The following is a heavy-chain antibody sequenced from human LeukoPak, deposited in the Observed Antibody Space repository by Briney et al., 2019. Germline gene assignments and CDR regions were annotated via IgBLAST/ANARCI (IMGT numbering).Heavy chain of an antibody. J-gene: IGHJ4*02. CDR2: IYYSGST. Sequence: SETLSLTCTVSGGSISIGGYYWSWIRQHPGKGLEWIGYIYYSGSTYYNPSLKSRVTISVDTSKNQFSLKLSSVTAADTAVYYCARYQLLYLFDYWGQGTLVTVSS. CDR1: GGSISIGGYY. CDR3: ARYQLLYLFDY. V-gene: IGHV4-31*03. D-gene: IGHD2-2*02.